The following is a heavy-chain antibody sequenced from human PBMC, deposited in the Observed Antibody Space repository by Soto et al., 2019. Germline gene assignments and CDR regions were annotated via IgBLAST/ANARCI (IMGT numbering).Heavy chain of an antibody. Sequence: SETLSLTCAVSGVSSSSTHWWSWVRQPPGKGLEFIGEIYHSGDTNYNPSLRSRVIISVDKSKNQFSLKLNSVTAADTAVYYCARVISSRDEYFDFPGQRTRVTVSS. CDR3: ARVISSRDEYFDF. D-gene: IGHD6-19*01. V-gene: IGHV4-4*02. CDR2: IYHSGDT. J-gene: IGHJ4*02. CDR1: GVSSSSTHW.